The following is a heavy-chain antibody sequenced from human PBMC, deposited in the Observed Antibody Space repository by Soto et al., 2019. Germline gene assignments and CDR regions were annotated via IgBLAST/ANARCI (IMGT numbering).Heavy chain of an antibody. V-gene: IGHV2-5*02. CDR2: IYWDEDK. CDR3: AHRPRGYAYYFAY. J-gene: IGHJ4*02. D-gene: IGHD1-1*01. Sequence: QITLKESGPTLVKPTQTLTLTCTFSGFSLSTRGVAVGWFRQPPGKALEWLALIYWDEDKWYSPSLKSRLTITDDNSKNQVVLTMTNKDPVDTATYYCAHRPRGYAYYFAYLGQGTLVTVSS. CDR1: GFSLSTRGVA.